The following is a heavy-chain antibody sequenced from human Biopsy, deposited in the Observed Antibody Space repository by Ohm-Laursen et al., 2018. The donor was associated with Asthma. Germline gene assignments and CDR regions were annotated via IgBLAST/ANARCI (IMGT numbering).Heavy chain of an antibody. D-gene: IGHD2-15*01. J-gene: IGHJ4*02. Sequence: SETLSLTCTVSGASISSYYWTWIRQPPGKGLERIGNIHYSGSTYSNPSLKSRVTISVDTSKKQISLRLSSVSAADAAVSYCAGFCSGGNCPDHWGQGTLVTVSS. CDR2: IHYSGST. CDR1: GASISSYY. CDR3: AGFCSGGNCPDH. V-gene: IGHV4-59*01.